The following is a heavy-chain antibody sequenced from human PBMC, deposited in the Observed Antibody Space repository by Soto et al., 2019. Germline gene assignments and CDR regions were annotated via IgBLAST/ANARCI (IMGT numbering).Heavy chain of an antibody. Sequence: LRLSCAASGFTFSIHGMHWVRQTPGKGLEWVAVISNDGNKKYYVESVEGRFSISRDNSKSIVYLQMNNVRIEDTAKYYCAKDKVPYYDFWSGQRWFDPWGQGTQVTVSS. D-gene: IGHD3-3*01. CDR3: AKDKVPYYDFWSGQRWFDP. V-gene: IGHV3-30*18. CDR1: GFTFSIHG. CDR2: ISNDGNKK. J-gene: IGHJ5*02.